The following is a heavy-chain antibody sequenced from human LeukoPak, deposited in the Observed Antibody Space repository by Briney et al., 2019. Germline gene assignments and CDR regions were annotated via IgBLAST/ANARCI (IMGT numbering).Heavy chain of an antibody. Sequence: PGGSLRLSCAASGFTFSTYNMNWVRQAPGKGLEWVSSITSSSSYIYYADSVKGRFTISRDNDKNSLDLQMNSLRAEDTAVYYCARDWWDSSGYYDYWGQGTLVTVSS. D-gene: IGHD3-22*01. J-gene: IGHJ4*02. V-gene: IGHV3-21*01. CDR1: GFTFSTYN. CDR2: ITSSSSYI. CDR3: ARDWWDSSGYYDY.